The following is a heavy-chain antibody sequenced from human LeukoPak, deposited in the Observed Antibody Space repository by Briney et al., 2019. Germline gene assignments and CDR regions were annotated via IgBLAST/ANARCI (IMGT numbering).Heavy chain of an antibody. V-gene: IGHV3-7*01. Sequence: QPGGYLRLSCAASGFSFSGYWMSWVRQAPGKGLEWVANIKQDGSEKYYVDSVKGRFSISRDNAKNSLYLQMNSLRAEDTAVYYCARAPMTTVTTYYYYGLDVWGQGTTVTVSS. D-gene: IGHD4-17*01. J-gene: IGHJ6*02. CDR3: ARAPMTTVTTYYYYGLDV. CDR1: GFSFSGYW. CDR2: IKQDGSEK.